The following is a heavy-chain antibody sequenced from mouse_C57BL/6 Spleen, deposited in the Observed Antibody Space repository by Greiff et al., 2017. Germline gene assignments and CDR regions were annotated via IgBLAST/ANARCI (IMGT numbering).Heavy chain of an antibody. CDR3: ARPHYYGSSYEYFDV. CDR2: ISSGGSYT. J-gene: IGHJ1*03. D-gene: IGHD1-1*01. Sequence: EVKLVESGGDLVKPGGSLKLSCAASGFTFSSYGMSWVRQTPDKRLEWVATISSGGSYTYYPDSVKGRFTISRDNAKNTLYLQMSSLKSEDTAMYYCARPHYYGSSYEYFDVWGTGTTVTVSS. V-gene: IGHV5-6*01. CDR1: GFTFSSYG.